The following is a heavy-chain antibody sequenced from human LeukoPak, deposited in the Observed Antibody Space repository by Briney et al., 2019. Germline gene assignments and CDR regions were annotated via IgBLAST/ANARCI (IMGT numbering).Heavy chain of an antibody. V-gene: IGHV1-18*04. CDR3: ARCGDYYYYMDV. J-gene: IGHJ6*03. CDR2: ISAYNGNT. CDR1: GYTFTGYY. Sequence: GASVKVSCKASGYTFTGYYMHWVRQAPGQGLEWMGWISAYNGNTNYAQKLQGRVTMTTDTSTSTAYMELRSLRSDDTAVYYCARCGDYYYYMDVWGKGTTVTVSS. D-gene: IGHD1-26*01.